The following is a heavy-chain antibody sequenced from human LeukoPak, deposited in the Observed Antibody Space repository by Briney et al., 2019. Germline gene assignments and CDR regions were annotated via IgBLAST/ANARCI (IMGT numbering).Heavy chain of an antibody. J-gene: IGHJ4*02. Sequence: SETLSLTCAVSGYSIRSGDYWGWIRQSPGKGLEWIGSIYHSGSTHYNPSLKSRVTISVDTSKNQFSLMLSSVTAADTAVYYCARNRSVTTTPGFDHWGQGTLVTLSS. V-gene: IGHV4-38-2*01. CDR2: IYHSGST. CDR3: ARNRSVTTTPGFDH. D-gene: IGHD4-17*01. CDR1: GYSIRSGDY.